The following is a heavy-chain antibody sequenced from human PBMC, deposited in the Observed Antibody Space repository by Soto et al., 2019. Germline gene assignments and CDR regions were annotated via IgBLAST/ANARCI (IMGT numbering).Heavy chain of an antibody. CDR2: ISYDGSNK. Sequence: WVRQAPGKGLEWVTVISYDGSNKDYADSVKGRFTISRDNSKNTLYLQMNSLRADDTAVYYCARDVFDPWGQRTLVSVSS. J-gene: IGHJ5*02. CDR3: ARDVFDP. V-gene: IGHV3-30-3*01.